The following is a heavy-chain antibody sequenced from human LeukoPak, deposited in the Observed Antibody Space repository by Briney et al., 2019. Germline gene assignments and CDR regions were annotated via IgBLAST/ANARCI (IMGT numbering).Heavy chain of an antibody. J-gene: IGHJ6*02. Sequence: SETLSLTCAVYGGSFSDYYWSWIRQPAGKGLEWSGEINHSGSTNDNPSLKSRVTISVDTSKNLFSLKLSSVTAADTAVYYCARVRVRGVMGYYYYGMDVWGQGTTVTVSS. CDR3: ARVRVRGVMGYYYYGMDV. D-gene: IGHD3-10*01. V-gene: IGHV4-34*01. CDR1: GGSFSDYY. CDR2: INHSGST.